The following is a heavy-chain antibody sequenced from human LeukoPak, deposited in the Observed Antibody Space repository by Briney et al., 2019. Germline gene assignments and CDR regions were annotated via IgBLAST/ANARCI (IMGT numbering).Heavy chain of an antibody. Sequence: SETLSLTCTVSGGSISSGSFHWTWIRQPAGKELEWIGRMYASGSPNYNPSLKSRVTMSVDTSKNQFSLKLSSVTAADTAVYYCASLIQYNDAFDIWGQGTMVTVSS. J-gene: IGHJ3*02. D-gene: IGHD3-16*01. CDR3: ASLIQYNDAFDI. CDR2: MYASGSP. CDR1: GGSISSGSFH. V-gene: IGHV4-61*02.